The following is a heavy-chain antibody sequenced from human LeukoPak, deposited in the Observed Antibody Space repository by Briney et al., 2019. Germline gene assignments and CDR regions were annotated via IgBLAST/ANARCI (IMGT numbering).Heavy chain of an antibody. Sequence: GGSLRLSCAASGFIFSDYYMTWIRQAPGKGLEWVSDISSSRSYTNYADSVKGRFTISRDNAKNSLYLQMNSLRADDTAVYYCARDLYDSSGYYCDYWGQGTLVTVSS. CDR2: ISSSRSYT. D-gene: IGHD3-22*01. CDR1: GFIFSDYY. V-gene: IGHV3-11*06. J-gene: IGHJ4*02. CDR3: ARDLYDSSGYYCDY.